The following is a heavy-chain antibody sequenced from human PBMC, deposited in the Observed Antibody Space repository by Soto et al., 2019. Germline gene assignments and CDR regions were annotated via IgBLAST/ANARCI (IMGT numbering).Heavy chain of an antibody. V-gene: IGHV1-18*04. CDR3: ARAGYAHGSSYFVR. Sequence: VQLVQSAAKVKKPGAAVKVPCKASGYTFTTYGLSWVQQAPGQGREWMGWFSTAKGDTNYAQKFQARVTMTMDASTSTAYMELRSPRSADTAVFYCARAGYAHGSSYFVRWGLGTVFTVSS. D-gene: IGHD1-1*01. CDR2: FSTAKGDT. J-gene: IGHJ4*02. CDR1: GYTFTTYG.